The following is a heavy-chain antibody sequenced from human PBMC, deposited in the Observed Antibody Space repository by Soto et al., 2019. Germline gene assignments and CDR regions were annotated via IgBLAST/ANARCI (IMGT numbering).Heavy chain of an antibody. V-gene: IGHV1-18*01. D-gene: IGHD3-22*01. Sequence: QVQLVQSGAEVKKPGASVKVSCKASGYTFTSYGISWVRQAPGQGLEGMGWISGYNGNTKYAQKLQGRVTMTTETSTSTAYMELRSLRSDDTALSYCARDLGGQIVDYWGQGTLVTISS. CDR1: GYTFTSYG. CDR3: ARDLGGQIVDY. CDR2: ISGYNGNT. J-gene: IGHJ4*02.